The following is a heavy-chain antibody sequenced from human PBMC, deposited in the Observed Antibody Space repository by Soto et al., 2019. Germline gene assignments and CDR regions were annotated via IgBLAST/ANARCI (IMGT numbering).Heavy chain of an antibody. CDR1: GFTFSFCA. J-gene: IGHJ4*02. V-gene: IGHV3-23*01. Sequence: EVQLLESVGGLVQPGGSLRLSCAASGFTFSFCAMSWVRQAPGKGLEWVSSIRGSGGDTYYADSVRGRFTISRDNSKNTRDLAINSLGIEGTGVYFCVKGHSDSYYYFDYWGQGTLVTVSS. CDR3: VKGHSDSYYYFDY. D-gene: IGHD3-22*01. CDR2: IRGSGGDT.